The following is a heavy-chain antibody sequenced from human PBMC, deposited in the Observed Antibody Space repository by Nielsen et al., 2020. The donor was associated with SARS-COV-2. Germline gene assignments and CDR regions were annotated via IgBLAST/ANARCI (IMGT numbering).Heavy chain of an antibody. J-gene: IGHJ4*03. Sequence: ASGQGLEWMGIINPSGGSTSYAQKFQGRVTMTRDTSTSTVYMELSSLRSEDTAVYYCARTGSSGWADYWGQGTTVTVSS. V-gene: IGHV1-46*01. CDR2: INPSGGST. CDR3: ARTGSSGWADY. D-gene: IGHD6-19*01.